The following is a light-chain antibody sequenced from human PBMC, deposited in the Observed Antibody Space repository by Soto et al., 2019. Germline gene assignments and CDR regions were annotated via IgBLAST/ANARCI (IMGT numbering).Light chain of an antibody. V-gene: IGLV1-44*01. Sequence: QSVLTQPPSASGTPGQRVTISGSGSRSNIGSNAVTWYQQLPGTAPKLLIYSDNQRPSGVPDRISGSRAGTSASLAISGLQSEDEADYYCAAWDDSLNGNYVFGTGTKVTVL. J-gene: IGLJ1*01. CDR3: AAWDDSLNGNYV. CDR1: RSNIGSNA. CDR2: SDN.